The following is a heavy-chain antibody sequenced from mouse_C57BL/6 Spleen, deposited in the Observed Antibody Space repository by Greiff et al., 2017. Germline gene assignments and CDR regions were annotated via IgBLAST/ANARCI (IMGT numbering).Heavy chain of an antibody. V-gene: IGHV1-80*01. CDR2: IYPGDGDT. CDR3: ARGEGSSYFDY. Sequence: VKLQESGAELVKPGASVKISCKASGYAFSSYWMNWVKQRPGKGLEWIGQIYPGDGDTNYNGKFKGKATLTADKSSSTAYMQLSSLTSEDSAVYFCARGEGSSYFDYWGQGTTLTVSS. CDR1: GYAFSSYW. D-gene: IGHD1-1*01. J-gene: IGHJ2*01.